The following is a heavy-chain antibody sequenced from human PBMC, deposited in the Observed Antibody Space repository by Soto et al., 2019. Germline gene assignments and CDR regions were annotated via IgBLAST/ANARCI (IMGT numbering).Heavy chain of an antibody. CDR2: VFYDGTT. CDR3: ARHGSN. J-gene: IGHJ4*02. Sequence: PSETLSLTCTVSGGAINTNNYYWGWVRQPPGKGLEWIGSVFYDGTTYYSPSLKSRVTISVDTSKNQFSLKLTSVTAADTAVYYCARHGSNWGQGTLVIVAS. CDR1: GGAINTNNYY. V-gene: IGHV4-39*01.